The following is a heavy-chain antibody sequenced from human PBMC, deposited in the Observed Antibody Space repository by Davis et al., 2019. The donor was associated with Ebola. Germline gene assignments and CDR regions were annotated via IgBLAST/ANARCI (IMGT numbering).Heavy chain of an antibody. CDR2: INAGNGNT. CDR3: ARSTPDKSHLDY. Sequence: ASVQVSCKASGYTFTSYAMHWVGQAAGQRLEWVGWINAGNGNTKYSPKFQGRVTMTRTTSINTVFMELTSLKYEDTAVYYCARSTPDKSHLDYWGQGTLVTVSS. V-gene: IGHV1-3*01. CDR1: GYTFTSYA. J-gene: IGHJ4*02. D-gene: IGHD1-14*01.